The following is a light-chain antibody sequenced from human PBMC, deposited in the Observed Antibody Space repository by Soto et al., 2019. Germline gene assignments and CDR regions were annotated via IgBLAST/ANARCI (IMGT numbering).Light chain of an antibody. J-gene: IGLJ1*01. CDR3: SSYTSSSTSYV. V-gene: IGLV2-11*01. Sequence: QSVLTQPRSVSGSPGQSVTISCTGTSSDVGGYNYVSWYQQHPGKAPKLMIYDVTMRPSGVPDRFSGSKSVNTASLTISGLQAEDEADYYCSSYTSSSTSYVFGTGTKLTVL. CDR2: DVT. CDR1: SSDVGGYNY.